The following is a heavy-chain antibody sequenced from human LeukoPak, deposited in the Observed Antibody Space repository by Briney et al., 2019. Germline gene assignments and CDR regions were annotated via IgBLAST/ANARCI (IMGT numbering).Heavy chain of an antibody. V-gene: IGHV1-69*05. J-gene: IGHJ4*02. CDR2: IIPIFGTA. CDR1: GYTFTSYG. Sequence: SVKVSCKASGYTFTSYGINWVRQAPGQGLEWMGRIIPIFGTANYAQKFQGRVTITTDESTSTAYMELSSLRSEDTAVYYCAGGGYCSSTSCPHEWGQGTLVTVSS. D-gene: IGHD2-2*01. CDR3: AGGGYCSSTSCPHE.